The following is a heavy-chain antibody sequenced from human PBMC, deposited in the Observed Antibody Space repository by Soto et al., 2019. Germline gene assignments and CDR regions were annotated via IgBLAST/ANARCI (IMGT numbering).Heavy chain of an antibody. CDR1: GGSISSGDYY. Sequence: PSETLSLTCTVSGGSISSGDYYWIWIRQPPGKGLEWIGYIXXSRXTYYNSSLKSRVTISVDTSKNQFSLKLSSVTXXETAVYYCARDQDPYGMDVWGQGTTVTVSS. V-gene: IGHV4-30-4*02. CDR3: ARDQDPYGMDV. J-gene: IGHJ6*02. CDR2: IXXSRXT.